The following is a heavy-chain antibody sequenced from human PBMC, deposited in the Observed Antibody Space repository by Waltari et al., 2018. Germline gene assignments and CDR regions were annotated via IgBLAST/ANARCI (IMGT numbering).Heavy chain of an antibody. J-gene: IGHJ6*02. Sequence: EVQLVESGGGLVQPGRSLRLSCAASGFTFDDYAMHWVRQAPGKGLEWVSGISWNSGSIGYADSVKGRYTISRDNAKNSLYLQMNSLRAEDMALYYCAKLPNVWGQGTTVTVSS. V-gene: IGHV3-9*03. CDR2: ISWNSGSI. CDR3: AKLPNV. CDR1: GFTFDDYA.